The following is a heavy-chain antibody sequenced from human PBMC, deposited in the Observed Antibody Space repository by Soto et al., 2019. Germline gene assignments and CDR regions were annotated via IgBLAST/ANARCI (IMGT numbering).Heavy chain of an antibody. Sequence: QITLKESGPTLVKPTQTLTLTCTFSGFSFTTSGVGVGWIRQPPGKALEWLALIYWDDDKRYSPSLKSRLTITKDTSKNQVFLTMTNMDPVDTATYYCTRYYDILTGHPWFDPWGQGTLVTVSS. D-gene: IGHD3-9*01. CDR2: IYWDDDK. CDR3: TRYYDILTGHPWFDP. V-gene: IGHV2-5*02. J-gene: IGHJ5*02. CDR1: GFSFTTSGVG.